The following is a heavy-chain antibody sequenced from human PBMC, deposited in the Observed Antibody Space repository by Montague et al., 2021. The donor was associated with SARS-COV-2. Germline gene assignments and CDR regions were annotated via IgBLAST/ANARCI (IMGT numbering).Heavy chain of an antibody. CDR3: ARLYSSSWYVGIGSDV. V-gene: IGHV3-21*01. CDR1: GFTFSSYS. Sequence: SLRLSCAASGFTFSSYSMTWVRQVPGKGLEWVSPISSSSSYIYYADSVKGRFTISRDNAKNSLYLQMNSLRAEDTAVYYCARLYSSSWYVGIGSDVWGHGTMVTVSS. D-gene: IGHD6-13*01. J-gene: IGHJ6*02. CDR2: ISSSSSYI.